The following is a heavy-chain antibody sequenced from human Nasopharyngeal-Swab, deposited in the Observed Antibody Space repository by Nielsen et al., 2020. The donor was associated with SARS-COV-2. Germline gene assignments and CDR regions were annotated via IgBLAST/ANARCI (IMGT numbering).Heavy chain of an antibody. V-gene: IGHV4-59*11. CDR1: GVSISSQY. CDR3: AKEGATGWFDP. CDR2: ISHNSGT. J-gene: IGHJ5*02. Sequence: SETLSLTCTVSGVSISSQYWSWIRQPPGKGLEWIGYISHNSGTNYNPSLKSRVTMFMVTSKNQFSLKLRSVTAADTAVYYCAKEGATGWFDPWGQGTLVTVSS.